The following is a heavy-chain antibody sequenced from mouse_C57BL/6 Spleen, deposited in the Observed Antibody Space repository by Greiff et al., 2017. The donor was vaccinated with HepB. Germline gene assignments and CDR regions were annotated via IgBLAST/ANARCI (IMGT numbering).Heavy chain of an antibody. CDR3: GREGIYDGYYAWFAD. CDR1: GYAFSSSW. Sequence: VQLQQSGPELVKPGASVKISCKASGYAFSSSWMNWVKQRPGKGLEWIGRIYPGDGDTNYNGKFKGKATLTADKSSSTAYMQLSSLTSEDSAVYFCGREGIYDGYYAWFADWGKGTLVTVSA. V-gene: IGHV1-82*01. CDR2: IYPGDGDT. D-gene: IGHD2-3*01. J-gene: IGHJ3*01.